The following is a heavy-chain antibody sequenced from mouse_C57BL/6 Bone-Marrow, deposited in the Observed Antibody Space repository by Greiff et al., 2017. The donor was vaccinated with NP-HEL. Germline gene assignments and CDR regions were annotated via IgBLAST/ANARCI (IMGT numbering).Heavy chain of an antibody. CDR1: GFNIKDDY. Sequence: EVKLQESGAELVRPGASVKLSCTASGFNIKDDYMHWVKQRPEQGLEWIGWIDPENGDTEYASKFQGKATITADTSSNTAYLQLSSLTSEDTAVYYCTTNFYYFDYWGQGTTLTVSS. CDR2: IDPENGDT. J-gene: IGHJ2*01. V-gene: IGHV14-4*01. CDR3: TTNFYYFDY.